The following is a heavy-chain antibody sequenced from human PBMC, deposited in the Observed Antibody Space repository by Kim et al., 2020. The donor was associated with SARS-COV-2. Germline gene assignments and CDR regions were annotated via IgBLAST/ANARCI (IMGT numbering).Heavy chain of an antibody. V-gene: IGHV3-20*01. CDR3: ARGRKQWLTYYYYYGVDD. D-gene: IGHD6-19*01. J-gene: IGHJ6*02. CDR2: INWNGGST. CDR1: GFTFGDYG. Sequence: GGSLRLSCAASGFTFGDYGMSWVRQAPGKGLEWVSGINWNGGSTGYAYAVKGRFTISRDNAKNFLYLQMNSLRAEDTGLYNCARGRKQWLTYYYYYGVDDWGQGTTVTVS.